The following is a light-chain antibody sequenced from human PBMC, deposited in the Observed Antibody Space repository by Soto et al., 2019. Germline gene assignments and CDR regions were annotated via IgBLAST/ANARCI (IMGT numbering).Light chain of an antibody. V-gene: IGLV2-11*01. J-gene: IGLJ1*01. Sequence: QSALTQPRSVSGSPGQSVTISCTGTSSDVGGYNYVSWYQQHPGKAPKLMIYDVSERPSGVPDRFSGSKSGNTASLTISGLQAEDEAAYYCCSSAGSYSYVFGTGTKVTVL. CDR1: SSDVGGYNY. CDR3: CSSAGSYSYV. CDR2: DVS.